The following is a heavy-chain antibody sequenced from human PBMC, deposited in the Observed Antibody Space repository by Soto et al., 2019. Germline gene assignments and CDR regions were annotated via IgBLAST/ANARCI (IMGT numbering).Heavy chain of an antibody. CDR1: GGSISRYY. D-gene: IGHD5-12*01. J-gene: IGHJ3*01. CDR2: MYHTGTT. V-gene: IGHV4-4*07. Sequence: PSETLSLTCSVSGGSISRYYWSWIRQTAGKRLEWIGRMYHTGTTDYNPSLKRRLSMSVDTSKNQSSLRLSSVTAADTALYYCARDVGYTGYEQGNPFDLWGQGTMDTVSS. CDR3: ARDVGYTGYEQGNPFDL.